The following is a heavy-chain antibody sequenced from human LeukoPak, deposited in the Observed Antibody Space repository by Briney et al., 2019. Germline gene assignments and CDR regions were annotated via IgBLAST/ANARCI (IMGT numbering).Heavy chain of an antibody. CDR2: ISGSCGST. D-gene: IGHD4-23*01. V-gene: IGHV3-23*01. CDR1: GFTFSSYA. J-gene: IGHJ4*02. CDR3: ARTYYGGNPYSTLSY. Sequence: GGSLRLSCAASGFTFSSYAMSWVRQAPGKGREWVSAISGSCGSTYYADAVKGRFTISRDNSKNTLYLQMNSLRAEDTAVYYCARTYYGGNPYSTLSYWGQGTLVTVSS.